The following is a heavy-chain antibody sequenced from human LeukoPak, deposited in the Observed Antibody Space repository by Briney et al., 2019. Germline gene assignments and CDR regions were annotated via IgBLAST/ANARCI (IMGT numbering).Heavy chain of an antibody. Sequence: APVKVSCKASGYTFTSYYMHWVRQAPGQGLEWMGIINPSGGSTSYAQKFQGRVTMTRDTSTSTVYMELSSLRSEDTAVYYCARDQDYGDHYWIFDYWGQGTLVTVSS. D-gene: IGHD4-17*01. V-gene: IGHV1-46*01. CDR2: INPSGGST. CDR3: ARDQDYGDHYWIFDY. J-gene: IGHJ4*02. CDR1: GYTFTSYY.